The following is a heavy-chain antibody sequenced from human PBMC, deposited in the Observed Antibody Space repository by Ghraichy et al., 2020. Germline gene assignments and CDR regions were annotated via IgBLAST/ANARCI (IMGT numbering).Heavy chain of an antibody. J-gene: IGHJ4*02. D-gene: IGHD2-8*01. CDR3: ARTPTGYCSNGVCGGYFDY. V-gene: IGHV5-51*01. CDR2: IWLGDSDT. Sequence: GESLNISCKGSGYSFTNYWIGWVRQMPGKGLEWMGIIWLGDSDTRYSPSFQGQVTISADKSISTAYLQWSSLKASDTAMYYCARTPTGYCSNGVCGGYFDYWGRGTLVTVSS. CDR1: GYSFTNYW.